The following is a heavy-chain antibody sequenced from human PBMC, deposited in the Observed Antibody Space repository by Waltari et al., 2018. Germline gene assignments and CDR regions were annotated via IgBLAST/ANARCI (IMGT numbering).Heavy chain of an antibody. J-gene: IGHJ3*02. CDR2: ISWNSGSV. CDR1: GFTFDDYA. Sequence: EVQLVESGGGLVQPGRSLRLSCAASGFTFDDYAMHLVRQPPGKGLEWVSGISWNSGSVGYADSVEGRFTISRDNAKNSLFLQMNSLRAEDTALYYCAKDKSYYTSGWENAFDIWGQGTMVTVSS. V-gene: IGHV3-9*01. D-gene: IGHD6-19*01. CDR3: AKDKSYYTSGWENAFDI.